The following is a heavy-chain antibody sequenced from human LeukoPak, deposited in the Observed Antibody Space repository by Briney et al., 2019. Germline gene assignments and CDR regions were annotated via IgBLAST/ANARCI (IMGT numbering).Heavy chain of an antibody. CDR2: IYHSGST. V-gene: IGHV4-30-2*01. D-gene: IGHD2-15*01. CDR3: ASLYYSGGSCWQGY. J-gene: IGHJ4*02. CDR1: GGSTTRVGCS. Sequence: SETLSLTCAVSGGSTTRVGCSWSWIRQPPGKGLEWIGYIYHSGSTYYNPSLKSRVTISVDRSKNQFSLKLSSVTAADTAMYYCASLYYSGGSCWQGYWGRGTLVTVSS.